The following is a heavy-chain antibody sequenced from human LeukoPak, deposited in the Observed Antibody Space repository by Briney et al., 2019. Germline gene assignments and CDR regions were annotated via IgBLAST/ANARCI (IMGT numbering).Heavy chain of an antibody. D-gene: IGHD4-11*01. V-gene: IGHV1-24*01. CDR1: GYTLTELS. Sequence: RASVKVSCKVSGYTLTELSMHWVRQAPGKGLEWMGGFDPEDGETIYAQKFQGRVTMTEDTSTDTAYMELSSLGSEDTAVYYCETELAEGDYRNYWVQGTLVTVSS. CDR3: ETELAEGDYRNY. CDR2: FDPEDGET. J-gene: IGHJ4*02.